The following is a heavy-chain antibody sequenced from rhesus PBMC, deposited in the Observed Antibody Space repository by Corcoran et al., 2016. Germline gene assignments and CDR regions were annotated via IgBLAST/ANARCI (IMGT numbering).Heavy chain of an antibody. CDR3: AKSPEFTFPGY. CDR2: ISGCGGST. J-gene: IGHJ5-1*01. D-gene: IGHD2-27*01. V-gene: IGHV4-173*01. CDR1: GDSISSNY. Sequence: QPQLQESGPGLVKPSETLSLTCAVSGDSISSNYWAWIRPPPGKGLEWIGRISGCGGSTDYNPSLKSRVTISTDTSKNQYSLKLSSVTAADTAVYYCAKSPEFTFPGYWGAGVLVTVSS.